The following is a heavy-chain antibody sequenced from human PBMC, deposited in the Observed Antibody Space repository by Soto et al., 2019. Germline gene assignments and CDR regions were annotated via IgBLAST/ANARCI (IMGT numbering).Heavy chain of an antibody. CDR2: ISGHNGNT. J-gene: IGHJ4*02. CDR1: GYIFTSYG. Sequence: QVQLVQSGAEVKRPGASVKVSCKASGYIFTSYGISWVRQAPGQGPKWMGWISGHNGNTNYAQKPQSRVNTTTYTPTSTGYMGMRSLSSVHTAVYFCARDVRYYGSGTQGFDYWGQGTLVTVSS. V-gene: IGHV1-18*01. D-gene: IGHD3-10*01. CDR3: ARDVRYYGSGTQGFDY.